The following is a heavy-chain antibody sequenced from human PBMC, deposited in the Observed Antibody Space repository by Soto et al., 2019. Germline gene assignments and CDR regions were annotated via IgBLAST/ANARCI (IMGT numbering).Heavy chain of an antibody. CDR2: IDPSDSYT. V-gene: IGHV5-10-1*01. D-gene: IGHD6-6*01. J-gene: IGHJ5*02. CDR3: ARHPWRYSSSFGNIWFEP. CDR1: GYRFTSCW. Sequence: GESLKISCKGSGYRFTSCWISWVRQMPGKGLEWMGRIDPSDSYTNYSPSFQGHVTISADKSISTPYLQWSSLTASDTAMYYCARHPWRYSSSFGNIWFEPWGQGPLVAVSS.